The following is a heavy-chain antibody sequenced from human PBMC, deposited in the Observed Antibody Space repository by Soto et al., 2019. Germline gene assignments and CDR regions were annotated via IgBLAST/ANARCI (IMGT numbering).Heavy chain of an antibody. Sequence: EVQLLESGGGLVQPGGSLRLSCAASGFTFSLYAMSWVRQAPGKGLEWVSAITGRGGNTYYADSVKGRFTISRDNAKNTLLLQMSCLKAEDTAVYYCAKEVSPSGYEVSWFDSWGQGTLVTVSS. CDR2: ITGRGGNT. CDR3: AKEVSPSGYEVSWFDS. J-gene: IGHJ5*01. CDR1: GFTFSLYA. V-gene: IGHV3-23*01. D-gene: IGHD5-12*01.